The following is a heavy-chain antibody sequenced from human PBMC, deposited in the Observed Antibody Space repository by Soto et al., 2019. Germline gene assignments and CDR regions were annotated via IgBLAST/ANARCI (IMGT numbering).Heavy chain of an antibody. Sequence: GGSLRLSCAASGFTFSNAWMSWVRQAPGKGLEWVGRIKSKTDGGTTDYAAPVKGRFTISRDDSKNTLYLQMNSLKTEDTAFYSCPPASPAVDYDFWSGYFDYWGQGTLVTVSS. D-gene: IGHD3-3*01. CDR2: IKSKTDGGTT. V-gene: IGHV3-15*01. J-gene: IGHJ4*02. CDR3: PPASPAVDYDFWSGYFDY. CDR1: GFTFSNAW.